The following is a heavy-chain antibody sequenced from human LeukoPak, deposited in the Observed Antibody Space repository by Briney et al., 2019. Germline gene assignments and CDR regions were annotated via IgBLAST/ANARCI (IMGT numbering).Heavy chain of an antibody. CDR3: ARVTCGGDCYSVGMDV. CDR1: GGSISSYY. J-gene: IGHJ6*02. Sequence: PSETLSLTCTVSGGSISSYYWSWIRQPPGKGLEWIGYIYYSGSTNYNPSLTSRVTISVDTSKNQFSLKLSSVTAADTAVYYCARVTCGGDCYSVGMDVWGQGTTVTVSS. CDR2: IYYSGST. D-gene: IGHD2-21*02. V-gene: IGHV4-59*08.